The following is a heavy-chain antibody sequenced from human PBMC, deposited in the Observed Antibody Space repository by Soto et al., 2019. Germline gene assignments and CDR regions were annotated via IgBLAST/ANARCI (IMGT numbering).Heavy chain of an antibody. CDR2: INSDGSST. D-gene: IGHD3-22*01. CDR3: ARYHYYDGN. Sequence: EVQLLESGGGLVQPGGSLRLSCAASGFTFSTFWMHWVRQAPGKGPVWVSRINSDGSSTIYADSVKGLFTISIDNATNTLDLQMNSLRGEDTAVYYCARYHYYDGNWGQGTLVTVSS. CDR1: GFTFSTFW. V-gene: IGHV3-74*01. J-gene: IGHJ4*02.